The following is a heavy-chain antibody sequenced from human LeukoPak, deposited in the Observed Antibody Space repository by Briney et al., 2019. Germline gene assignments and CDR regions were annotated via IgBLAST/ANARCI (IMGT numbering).Heavy chain of an antibody. Sequence: GGSLRLSCAASGFTFSSYSMNWVRQAPGKGLEWVSYISSSSSTIYYADSVKGRFTISRDNAKNSLYLQMNSLRAEDTAVYYCAKDLTGVAGDYWGQGTLVTVSS. CDR1: GFTFSSYS. V-gene: IGHV3-48*01. CDR2: ISSSSSTI. D-gene: IGHD6-19*01. J-gene: IGHJ4*02. CDR3: AKDLTGVAGDY.